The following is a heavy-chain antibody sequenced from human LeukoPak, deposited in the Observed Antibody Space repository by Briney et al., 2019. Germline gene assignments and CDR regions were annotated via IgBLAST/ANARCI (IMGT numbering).Heavy chain of an antibody. Sequence: GESLKISCEASGYTFSNYWIGWVRQMPGKGLEWIGIIYPDDSDTKYSPSFQGQATISADKSISTAYLQWSSLKASDTAMYYCARSRDSSGYYYLIWGQGTLVTVSS. CDR1: GYTFSNYW. CDR3: ARSRDSSGYYYLI. CDR2: IYPDDSDT. J-gene: IGHJ4*02. V-gene: IGHV5-51*01. D-gene: IGHD3-22*01.